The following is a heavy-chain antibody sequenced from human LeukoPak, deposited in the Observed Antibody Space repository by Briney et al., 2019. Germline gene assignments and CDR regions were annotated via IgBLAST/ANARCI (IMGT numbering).Heavy chain of an antibody. CDR3: AKSRILAFYFDY. CDR1: GFTFDDYA. Sequence: GRSLRLSCAASGFTFDDYAMHWVRQAPGKGLEWVSGISWYSGSIGYADSVKGRFTISRDNAKNSLYLQMNSLRAEDTALYYCAKSRILAFYFDYWGQGTLVTVSS. V-gene: IGHV3-9*01. J-gene: IGHJ4*02. CDR2: ISWYSGSI. D-gene: IGHD2-15*01.